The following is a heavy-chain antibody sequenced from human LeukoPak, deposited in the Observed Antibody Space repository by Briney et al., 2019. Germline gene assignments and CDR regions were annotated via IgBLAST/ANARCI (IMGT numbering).Heavy chain of an antibody. D-gene: IGHD2-21*01. CDR2: ISYDGSFK. Sequence: PGTSLRLSCAASGFTFSSYGMHWVRQAPGKGLEWVAVISYDGSFKFYADSVKGRFTISRDDSKTTVYLLMNSLRAEDTAVYYCAREVAPLYFHYGMDVWGEGTTVTVSS. CDR3: AREVAPLYFHYGMDV. CDR1: GFTFSSYG. J-gene: IGHJ6*01. V-gene: IGHV3-30*03.